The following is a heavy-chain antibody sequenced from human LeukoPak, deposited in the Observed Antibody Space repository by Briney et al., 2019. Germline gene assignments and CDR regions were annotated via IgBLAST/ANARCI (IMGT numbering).Heavy chain of an antibody. V-gene: IGHV4-34*01. J-gene: IGHJ6*03. Sequence: SETLSLTCAVYGGSFSAYYWSWIRQPPGKGLEWIGEINHSGSTNYNASLKSRVTISVDTSKNQFSLKLSSVTAADTAVYYCARLTKNDSGSFRFGKKKRGYMDVWGKGTTVTISS. CDR2: INHSGST. CDR3: ARLTKNDSGSFRFGKKKRGYMDV. D-gene: IGHD3-10*01. CDR1: GGSFSAYY.